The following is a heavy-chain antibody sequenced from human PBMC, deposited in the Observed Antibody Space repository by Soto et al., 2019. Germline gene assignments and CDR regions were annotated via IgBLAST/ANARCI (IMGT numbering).Heavy chain of an antibody. CDR1: GGSISSGGYS. J-gene: IGHJ4*02. Sequence: QLQLQESGSGLVKPSQTLSLTCAVSGGSISSGGYSWSWIRQPPGKGLEWIGYIYHSGSTYYNPSRKSRVTISVARSKTQFSLRLSSVTAADTAVYYCARGQVVAAQHWGQGTLVTVSS. CDR2: IYHSGST. D-gene: IGHD2-15*01. V-gene: IGHV4-30-2*01. CDR3: ARGQVVAAQH.